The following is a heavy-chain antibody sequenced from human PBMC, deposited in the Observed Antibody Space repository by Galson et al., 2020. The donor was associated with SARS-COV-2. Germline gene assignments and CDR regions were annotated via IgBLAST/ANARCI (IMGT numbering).Heavy chain of an antibody. CDR3: ARDGMIQGDIDS. Sequence: GGSLRLSCTASGFSSSDYNMDWVRQAPGKGLEWVSYSHRSDSPIYYTDSVKSRFTISRDNSKNSMYLEMNSLRAEDSSIYYCARDGMIQGDIDSWGQGTLVTVSS. CDR1: GFSSSDYN. V-gene: IGHV3-48*03. CDR2: SHRSDSPI. J-gene: IGHJ4*02. D-gene: IGHD3-10*01.